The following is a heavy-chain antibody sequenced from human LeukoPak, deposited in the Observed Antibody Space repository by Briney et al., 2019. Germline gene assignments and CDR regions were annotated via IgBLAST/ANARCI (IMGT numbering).Heavy chain of an antibody. J-gene: IGHJ4*02. CDR2: INWSDGST. Sequence: GGSLRLSCTASGFAFDEHGMSWVRQVPGKGLEWVSGINWSDGSTGYADPLRGRFTIPRDNAKNSLYLQMDSLRAEDTALYYCARAPITSPFYFDYWGQGTLVTVSS. D-gene: IGHD2-2*01. V-gene: IGHV3-20*04. CDR1: GFAFDEHG. CDR3: ARAPITSPFYFDY.